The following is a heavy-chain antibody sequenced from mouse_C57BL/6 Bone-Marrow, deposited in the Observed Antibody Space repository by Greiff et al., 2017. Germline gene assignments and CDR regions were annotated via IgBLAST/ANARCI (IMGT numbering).Heavy chain of an antibody. D-gene: IGHD1-1*01. CDR2: ISSGGDYI. CDR1: GFTFSSYA. V-gene: IGHV5-9-1*02. Sequence: EVMLVESGEGLVKPGGSLKLSCAASGFTFSSYAMSWVAYISSGGDYIYYADTVKGRFTISRDNARNTLYPQMSSLKSEDTAMYYCTRGTTVVAFDYWGQGTTLTVSS. J-gene: IGHJ2*01. CDR3: TRGTTVVAFDY.